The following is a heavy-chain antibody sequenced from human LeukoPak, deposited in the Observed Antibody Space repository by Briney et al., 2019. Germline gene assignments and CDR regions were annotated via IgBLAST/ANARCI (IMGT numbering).Heavy chain of an antibody. Sequence: GGSLRLSCAASGFTFSSYSMNWVRQAPGKGLEWVSYISSSGSTIYYADSVKGRFTISRDNAKNSLYLQMNSLRAEDTAVYYCARDKTGFIDYWGQGTLVTVSS. CDR2: ISSSGSTI. J-gene: IGHJ4*02. CDR3: ARDKTGFIDY. V-gene: IGHV3-48*04. CDR1: GFTFSSYS. D-gene: IGHD1-1*01.